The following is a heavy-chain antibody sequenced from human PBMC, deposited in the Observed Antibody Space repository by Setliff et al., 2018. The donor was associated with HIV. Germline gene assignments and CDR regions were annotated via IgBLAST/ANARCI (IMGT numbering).Heavy chain of an antibody. CDR2: NVVGRGDT. Sequence: ASVKVSCKASGFTFTDSAVQWVRQTRGQRLEWIGCNVVGRGDTNYAQQFQGRVTITRDMSTSTAYMELSSLRSEDTAVYYCVADPSISMVRGLILGSTFDIWGQGTMVTVS. J-gene: IGHJ3*02. CDR3: VADPSISMVRGLILGSTFDI. D-gene: IGHD3-10*01. CDR1: GFTFTDSA. V-gene: IGHV1-58*01.